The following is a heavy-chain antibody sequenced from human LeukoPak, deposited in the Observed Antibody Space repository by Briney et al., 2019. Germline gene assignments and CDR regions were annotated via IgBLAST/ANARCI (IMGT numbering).Heavy chain of an antibody. V-gene: IGHV4-34*01. CDR1: GGSFSGYY. CDR3: ARLRGYSYGSNGMDV. CDR2: INHSGST. Sequence: SETLSLTCAVYGGSFSGYYWSWIRQPPGKGLEWIGEINHSGSTNYNPSLKSRVTIPVDTSKNQFSLRLSSVTAADTAVYYCARLRGYSYGSNGMDVWGQGTTVTVSS. D-gene: IGHD5-18*01. J-gene: IGHJ6*02.